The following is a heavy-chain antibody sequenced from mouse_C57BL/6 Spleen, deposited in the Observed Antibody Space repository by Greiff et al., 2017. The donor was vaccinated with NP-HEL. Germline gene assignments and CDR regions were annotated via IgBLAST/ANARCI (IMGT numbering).Heavy chain of an antibody. D-gene: IGHD1-1*01. CDR3: AMGGYGSSYGFAY. CDR2: IDPANGTT. V-gene: IGHV14-3*01. CDR1: GFNIKNTY. J-gene: IGHJ3*01. Sequence: EVQLQQSVAELVRPGASVKLSCTASGFNIKNTYMHWVKQRPEQGLEWIGRIDPANGTTKYAPKFQGKATITADTSSNTAYLQLSSLTSEDTAIYCCAMGGYGSSYGFAYWGQGTLVTVSA.